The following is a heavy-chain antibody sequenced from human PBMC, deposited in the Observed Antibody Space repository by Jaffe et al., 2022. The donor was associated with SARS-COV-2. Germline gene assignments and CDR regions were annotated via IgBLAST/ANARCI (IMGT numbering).Heavy chain of an antibody. V-gene: IGHV4-39*01. Sequence: QPQLQESGPGLVKPSETLSLTCTVAGASISSNSYYWGWIRQPPGRGLEWIASIYYSGSTYHNPSLKSRVTISSDTSRNQFSLRLTSVTAADTAVYYCARHQGGGFDPWGQGTLVTVSS. CDR1: GASISSNSYY. CDR3: ARHQGGGFDP. D-gene: IGHD3-16*01. CDR2: IYYSGST. J-gene: IGHJ5*02.